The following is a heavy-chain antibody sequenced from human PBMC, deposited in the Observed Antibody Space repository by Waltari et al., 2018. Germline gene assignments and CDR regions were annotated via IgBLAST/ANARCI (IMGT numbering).Heavy chain of an antibody. D-gene: IGHD1-26*01. CDR2: ISGGGYPI. J-gene: IGHJ4*02. V-gene: IGHV3-48*01. CDR3: APMGASRLTWTD. Sequence: EVQLVESGGGLVQPGGSMGLSCAAPGFGFSSYGMNWVRQAPGKGLEWVAHISGGGYPIYYADSVKGRFTISRDNAKNSLFLQMNGLRAEDTAVYYCAPMGASRLTWTDWGQGTLVTVSS. CDR1: GFGFSSYG.